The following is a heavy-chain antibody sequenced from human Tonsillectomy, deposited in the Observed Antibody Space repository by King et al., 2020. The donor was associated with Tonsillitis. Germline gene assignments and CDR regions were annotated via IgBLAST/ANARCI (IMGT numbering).Heavy chain of an antibody. V-gene: IGHV6-1*01. J-gene: IGHJ4*02. D-gene: IGHD3-10*01. Sequence: VQLQQSGPGLVKPSQTLSLTCAISGDSVSSNSAAWNWIRQSPSRGREWLGRTYYRSKWYNDYAVSVKSRLTINPDTSKNQFSLQLNSVTPEDTAVYYCARAPYNYGSGSYYPYFDYWGQGTLVTVSS. CDR3: ARAPYNYGSGSYYPYFDY. CDR2: TYYRSKWYN. CDR1: GDSVSSNSAA.